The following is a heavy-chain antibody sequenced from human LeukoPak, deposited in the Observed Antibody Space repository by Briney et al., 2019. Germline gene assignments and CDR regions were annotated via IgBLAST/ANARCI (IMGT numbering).Heavy chain of an antibody. V-gene: IGHV4-39*07. CDR2: INHSGST. Sequence: KPSETLSLTCTVSGGSISSGSYYWSWIRQPPGKGLEWIGEINHSGSTNYNPSLKSRVTISVDTSKNQFSLKLSSVTAADTAVYYCARAPQWELPQHWGQGTLVTVSS. CDR3: ARAPQWELPQH. J-gene: IGHJ4*02. CDR1: GGSISSGSYY. D-gene: IGHD1-26*01.